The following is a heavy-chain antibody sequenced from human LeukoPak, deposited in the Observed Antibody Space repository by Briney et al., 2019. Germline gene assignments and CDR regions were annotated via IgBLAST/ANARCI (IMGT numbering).Heavy chain of an antibody. Sequence: PGGSLRLSCAASGFTFSSYEMNWVRQAPGKGLEWVSYISSSGSTIYYADSVKGRFTISRDNAKNSLYPQMNSLRAEDTAVYYCARPYSSSQEFDYWGQGTLVTVSS. V-gene: IGHV3-48*03. CDR1: GFTFSSYE. D-gene: IGHD6-13*01. J-gene: IGHJ4*02. CDR3: ARPYSSSQEFDY. CDR2: ISSSGSTI.